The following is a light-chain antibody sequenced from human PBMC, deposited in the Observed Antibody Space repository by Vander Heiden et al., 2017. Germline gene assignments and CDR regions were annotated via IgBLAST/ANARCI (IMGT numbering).Light chain of an antibody. Sequence: SVLTQPPSASAAPGHRVTISCTGSSSNIGAGYDVHWYQQLPGTAPKLLIYGNSNRPSGVPDRFSGSKSGTSASLAITGLQAEDEADYYCQSYDSSLSGWVFGGGTKLTVL. V-gene: IGLV1-40*01. J-gene: IGLJ3*02. CDR3: QSYDSSLSGWV. CDR2: GNS. CDR1: SSNIGAGYD.